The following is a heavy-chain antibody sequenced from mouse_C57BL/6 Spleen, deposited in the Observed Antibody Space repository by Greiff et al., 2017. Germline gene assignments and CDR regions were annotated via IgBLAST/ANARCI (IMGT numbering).Heavy chain of an antibody. CDR2: IHPNSGST. CDR3: ARLDGYYGNWYFDV. CDR1: GYTFTSYW. J-gene: IGHJ1*03. V-gene: IGHV1-64*01. Sequence: QVQLQQPGAELVKPGASVKLSCKASGYTFTSYWMHWVKQRPGQGLEWIGMIHPNSGSTNYNEKFKSKATLTVDKSSSTAYMQLSSLTSEDSAVYYCARLDGYYGNWYFDVWGTGSTVTVSS. D-gene: IGHD2-3*01.